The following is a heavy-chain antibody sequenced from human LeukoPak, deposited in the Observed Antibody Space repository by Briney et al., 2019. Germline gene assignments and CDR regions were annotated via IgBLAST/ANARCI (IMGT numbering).Heavy chain of an antibody. Sequence: SVKASCKASGFTFTSSAMQWVRQARGQRLEWIGWIVVGSGNTNYAQKFQERVTITRDMSTSTAYMELSSLRSEDTAVYYCAACGSTETDASYYWYFDLWGRGTLVTVSS. CDR1: GFTFTSSA. V-gene: IGHV1-58*02. CDR2: IVVGSGNT. J-gene: IGHJ2*01. D-gene: IGHD1-1*01. CDR3: AACGSTETDASYYWYFDL.